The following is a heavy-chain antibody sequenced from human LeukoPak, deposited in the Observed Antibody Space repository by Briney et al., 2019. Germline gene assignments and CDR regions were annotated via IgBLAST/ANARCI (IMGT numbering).Heavy chain of an antibody. CDR1: GFTFDDYA. Sequence: GGSLRLSCAASGFTFDDYAMSWVRQAPGKGLEWVSAISGSGGSTYYADSVKGRFTISRDNSKNTLYLQMNSLRAEDTAVYYCAKSPGDGYNDYWGQGTLVTVSS. CDR2: ISGSGGST. CDR3: AKSPGDGYNDY. V-gene: IGHV3-23*01. J-gene: IGHJ4*02. D-gene: IGHD5-24*01.